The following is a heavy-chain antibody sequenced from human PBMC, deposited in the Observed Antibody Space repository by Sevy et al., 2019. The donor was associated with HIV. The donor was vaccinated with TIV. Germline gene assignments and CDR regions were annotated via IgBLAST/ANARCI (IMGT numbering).Heavy chain of an antibody. J-gene: IGHJ3*02. Sequence: GGSLRLSCAASGFIFSSYAMSWVRQAPGKGLEWVSGISGSGGSTYYADSVKGRFTISRDNSKNTLYLQMNSLRTEDTALYYCAGGRFDSSGSFDAFDMWGQGTMVTVSS. CDR1: GFIFSSYA. CDR2: ISGSGGST. D-gene: IGHD3-22*01. CDR3: AGGRFDSSGSFDAFDM. V-gene: IGHV3-23*01.